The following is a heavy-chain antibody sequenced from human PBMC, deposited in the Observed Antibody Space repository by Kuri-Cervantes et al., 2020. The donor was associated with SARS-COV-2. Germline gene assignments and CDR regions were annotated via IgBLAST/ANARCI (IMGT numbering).Heavy chain of an antibody. CDR1: GFTFSNAW. CDR3: AKELILDGANWFDP. Sequence: GGSLRLSCAASGFTFSNAWMSWVHQAPGKGLEWVGRIKSKTDGGTTDYAAPVKGRFTISRDDSKNTLYLQMNSLRAEDTAVYYCAKELILDGANWFDPWGQGTLVTVSS. D-gene: IGHD3/OR15-3a*01. CDR2: IKSKTDGGTT. V-gene: IGHV3-15*01. J-gene: IGHJ5*02.